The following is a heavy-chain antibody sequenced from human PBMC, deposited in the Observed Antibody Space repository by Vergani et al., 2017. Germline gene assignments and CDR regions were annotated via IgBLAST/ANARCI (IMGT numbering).Heavy chain of an antibody. CDR3: ATPIVVVTGPHGY. J-gene: IGHJ4*02. CDR1: GFTFSSYG. D-gene: IGHD3-22*01. Sequence: QVQLVESGGGVVQPGRSLRLSCAASGFTFSSYGMHWVRQAPGKGLEWVAVIWYDGSNKYYADSVKGRFTISRDNSKNTLYLQMNSLRAEDTAVYYCATPIVVVTGPHGYWGQGTLVTVSS. CDR2: IWYDGSNK. V-gene: IGHV3-33*01.